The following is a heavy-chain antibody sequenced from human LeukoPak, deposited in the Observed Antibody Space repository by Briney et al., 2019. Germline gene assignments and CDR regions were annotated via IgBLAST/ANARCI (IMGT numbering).Heavy chain of an antibody. CDR1: GFTFSSYA. Sequence: GGSLRLSCAASGFTFSSYAMSWVRQAPGKRLEWVSAISGSGGSTYYADSVKGRFTISRDNSKNTLYLQMNSLRAEDTAVYYCAKGLRITMVRGVIMNSDYWGQGTLVTVSS. CDR2: ISGSGGST. CDR3: AKGLRITMVRGVIMNSDY. V-gene: IGHV3-23*01. D-gene: IGHD3-10*01. J-gene: IGHJ4*02.